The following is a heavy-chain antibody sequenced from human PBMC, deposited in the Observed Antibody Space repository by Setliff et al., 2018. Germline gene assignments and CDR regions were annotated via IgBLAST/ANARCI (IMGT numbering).Heavy chain of an antibody. CDR3: AREGKEGFGELPDYYYYYMDV. J-gene: IGHJ6*03. CDR2: ITSSGNTI. CDR1: GFIFSDYY. D-gene: IGHD3-10*01. Sequence: PGGSLRLSCAASGFIFSDYYMSWIRQAPGKGLECISYITSSGNTIYYADSVKGRFTISRDSAKTALYLQMNSLRAEDTAVYYCAREGKEGFGELPDYYYYYMDVWGKGTTVTVS. V-gene: IGHV3-11*04.